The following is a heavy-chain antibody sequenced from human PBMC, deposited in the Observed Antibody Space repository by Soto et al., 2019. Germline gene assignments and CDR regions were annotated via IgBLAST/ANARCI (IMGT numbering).Heavy chain of an antibody. Sequence: LSLTCTVSGGSISSYYWSWIRQPAGKGLEWIGRIYTSGSTNYNPSLKSRVTMSVDTSKNQFSLKLSSVTAADTAVYYCARDTASSSWFGHNWFDPWGQGTLVTVSS. CDR1: GGSISSYY. CDR2: IYTSGST. V-gene: IGHV4-4*07. CDR3: ARDTASSSWFGHNWFDP. D-gene: IGHD6-13*01. J-gene: IGHJ5*02.